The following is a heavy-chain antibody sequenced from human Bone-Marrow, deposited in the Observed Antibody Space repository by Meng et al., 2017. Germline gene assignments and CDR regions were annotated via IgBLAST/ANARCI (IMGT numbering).Heavy chain of an antibody. V-gene: IGHV3-30*04. CDR3: ARVRLRGSYEGAFDI. CDR2: ISYDGSNK. D-gene: IGHD1-26*01. J-gene: IGHJ3*02. CDR1: GFTFSSYA. Sequence: GESLKISCAASGFTFSSYAMHWVRQAPGKGLEWVAVISYDGSNKYYADSVKGRFTISRDNSKNTLYLQMNSLRAEDTAVYYCARVRLRGSYEGAFDIWGQGKRVT.